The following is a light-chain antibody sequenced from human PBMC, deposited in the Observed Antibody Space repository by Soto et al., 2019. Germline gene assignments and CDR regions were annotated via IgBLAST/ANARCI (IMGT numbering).Light chain of an antibody. CDR3: QQRSNWPGT. V-gene: IGKV3-11*01. J-gene: IGKJ1*01. CDR2: DAS. CDR1: QSVSSY. Sequence: EIVLTQSPATLSLSPGERATLSCRASQSVSSYVAWYQQKPGQAPRLLIYDASNRATGIPARFSGSGSGTDFTLTIGSLEPEDFAVYYCQQRSNWPGTFGQGTQVEIK.